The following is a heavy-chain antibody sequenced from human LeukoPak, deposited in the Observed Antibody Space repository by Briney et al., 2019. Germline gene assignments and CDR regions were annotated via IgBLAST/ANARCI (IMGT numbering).Heavy chain of an antibody. J-gene: IGHJ4*02. D-gene: IGHD3-10*01. CDR1: GFTFSSYA. Sequence: GRSLRLSCAASGFTFSSYAMHWVRQAPGKGLEWVAAISYDGSNKYSADSVKGRFTISRDNAKNSLYLQMNSLRAEDTAVYYCARDRQSLTPNTRTVRGVIIDYWGQGTLVTVSS. CDR3: ARDRQSLTPNTRTVRGVIIDY. V-gene: IGHV3-30*04. CDR2: ISYDGSNK.